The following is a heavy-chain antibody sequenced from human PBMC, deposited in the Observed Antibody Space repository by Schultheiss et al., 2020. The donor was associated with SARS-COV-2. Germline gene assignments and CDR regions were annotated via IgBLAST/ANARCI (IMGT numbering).Heavy chain of an antibody. Sequence: GGSLRLSCAASGFTFSSYGMHWVRQARGKGLEWVAVISYDGSNKYYADSVKGRFTISRDNSKNTLYLQMNSLRAEDTAVYYCAKLAVAGTQVDYWGQGTLVTVSS. CDR1: GFTFSSYG. D-gene: IGHD6-19*01. CDR2: ISYDGSNK. J-gene: IGHJ4*02. CDR3: AKLAVAGTQVDY. V-gene: IGHV3-30*18.